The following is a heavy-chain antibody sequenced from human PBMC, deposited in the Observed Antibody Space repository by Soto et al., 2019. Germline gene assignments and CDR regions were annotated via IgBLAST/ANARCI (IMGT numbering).Heavy chain of an antibody. J-gene: IGHJ5*02. CDR3: KKGAIRGSWVWFDL. D-gene: IGHD2-2*02. V-gene: IGHV3-53*01. Sequence: GGSLRLSCAASGFTVSSNFMSWVRQASGKGLEWVSIIYSDGSTYYADSVGGRFTISRDDSKNTLFLQMNSLRAEDTAIYYCKKGAIRGSWVWFDLWAQRTLVTVSS. CDR2: IYSDGST. CDR1: GFTVSSNF.